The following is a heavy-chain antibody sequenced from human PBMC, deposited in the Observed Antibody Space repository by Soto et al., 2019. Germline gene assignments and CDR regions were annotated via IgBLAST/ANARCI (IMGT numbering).Heavy chain of an antibody. V-gene: IGHV3-53*04. Sequence: EVQLVESGGGLVQPGGSLRLSCAASGFNVSSNYMSWVRQAPGKGLEWVSVIYSGGSTFYADSVKGRFTISRHNSKNTLYLQMNSLRAEDTAVYYCARGLLCCSGGSCLDYWGQGTLVTVSS. J-gene: IGHJ4*02. CDR2: IYSGGST. CDR3: ARGLLCCSGGSCLDY. D-gene: IGHD2-15*01. CDR1: GFNVSSNY.